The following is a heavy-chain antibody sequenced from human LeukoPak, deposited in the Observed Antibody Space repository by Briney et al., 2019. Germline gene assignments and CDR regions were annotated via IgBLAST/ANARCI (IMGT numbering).Heavy chain of an antibody. CDR2: IHPGDSGT. Sequence: GESLKISCKGSGYSFTNYWIGWVRQMLGKGLEWMGIIHPGDSGTRYSPSFQGQVTMSVDESITTAYLQWSSLRASDSAIYYCARGGTYRYGSSDYWGQGTLVTVSS. CDR1: GYSFTNYW. CDR3: ARGGTYRYGSSDY. J-gene: IGHJ4*02. D-gene: IGHD5-18*01. V-gene: IGHV5-51*01.